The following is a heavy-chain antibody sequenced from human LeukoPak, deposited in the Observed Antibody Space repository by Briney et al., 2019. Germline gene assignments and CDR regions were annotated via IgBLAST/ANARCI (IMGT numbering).Heavy chain of an antibody. Sequence: GGSLRLSCAASGLIFHNYALVWIRRAPGKGPEWVSAILGGGGTFYADAVKGRFTFSRDNSKNTLYLQMNSLRAEDTATYYCGQDPNGNYIGAFDFWGRGTMVTVSS. D-gene: IGHD4-17*01. V-gene: IGHV3-23*01. CDR2: ILGGGGT. CDR1: GLIFHNYA. CDR3: GQDPNGNYIGAFDF. J-gene: IGHJ3*01.